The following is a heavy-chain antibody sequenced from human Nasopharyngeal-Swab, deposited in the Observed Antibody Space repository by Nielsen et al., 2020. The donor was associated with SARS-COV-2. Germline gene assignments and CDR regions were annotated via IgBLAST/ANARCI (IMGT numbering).Heavy chain of an antibody. D-gene: IGHD4-17*01. J-gene: IGHJ4*02. CDR1: GGSISSYY. CDR3: AGETTLTYYFDY. V-gene: IGHV4-59*01. Sequence: SETLSLTCTVSGGSISSYYWSWIRQPPGKGLEWIGYIYYSGSTNYNPSLKSRVTISVDTSKNQFSLKLSSVTAADTAVYYCAGETTLTYYFDYWAREPWSPSPQ. CDR2: IYYSGST.